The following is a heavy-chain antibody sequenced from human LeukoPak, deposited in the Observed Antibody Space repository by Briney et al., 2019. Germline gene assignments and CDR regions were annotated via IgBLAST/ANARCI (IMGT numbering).Heavy chain of an antibody. J-gene: IGHJ5*02. V-gene: IGHV4-59*01. D-gene: IGHD5-24*01. CDR1: GGSISSYY. CDR2: IYYSGST. Sequence: SETLSLTCTVSGGSISSYYWSWIRQPPGKGLEWIGYIYYSGSTNYNPSLKSRVTISVDTSKNHFSLTLSSVTAADTAVYYCARDQGGYNQNWFDPWGQGTLVTVSS. CDR3: ARDQGGYNQNWFDP.